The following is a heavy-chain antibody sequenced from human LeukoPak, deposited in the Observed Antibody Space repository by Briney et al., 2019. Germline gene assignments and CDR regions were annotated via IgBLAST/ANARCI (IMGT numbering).Heavy chain of an antibody. CDR3: ARQYSFDY. Sequence: GSLRLSCATYGFTFSNYGMSWVRQAPGKGLEWVSSISASGGDTYYADSVKGRFTISRDNSKNTLHVQMNSLRAEDTAVYFCARQYSFDYWGQGTLVTVSS. V-gene: IGHV3-23*01. J-gene: IGHJ4*02. D-gene: IGHD6-19*01. CDR1: GFTFSNYG. CDR2: ISASGGDT.